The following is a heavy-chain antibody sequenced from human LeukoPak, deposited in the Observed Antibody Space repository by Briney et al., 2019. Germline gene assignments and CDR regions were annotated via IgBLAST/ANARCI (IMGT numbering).Heavy chain of an antibody. CDR1: GFTFSSYS. CDR2: ISSSSRYI. Sequence: PGGSLRLSCAASGFTFSSYSMNWVRQAPGKGLEWVSSISSSSRYIYYADSVKGRFTISRDNAKNSLYLQMNSLRAEDTAVYYCARVPGEGHYFDYWGQGTLVTVSS. J-gene: IGHJ4*02. CDR3: ARVPGEGHYFDY. D-gene: IGHD3-10*01. V-gene: IGHV3-21*01.